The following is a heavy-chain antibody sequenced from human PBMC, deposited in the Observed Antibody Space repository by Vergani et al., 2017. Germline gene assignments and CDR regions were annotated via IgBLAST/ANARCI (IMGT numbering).Heavy chain of an antibody. J-gene: IGHJ4*02. Sequence: EVQLLQSGGGVIQPGGSVRLSCAASGFTFSACPMTWVRQAPGKGLEWVSAISARYPSTYYADSVKGRFTISRDNSKNMLYLPMNSLRAEDTAVYYCARLSYDTTPYLQGGYDCWGQGTLVSVSS. V-gene: IGHV3-23*01. CDR3: ARLSYDTTPYLQGGYDC. CDR2: ISARYPST. CDR1: GFTFSACP. D-gene: IGHD3-22*01.